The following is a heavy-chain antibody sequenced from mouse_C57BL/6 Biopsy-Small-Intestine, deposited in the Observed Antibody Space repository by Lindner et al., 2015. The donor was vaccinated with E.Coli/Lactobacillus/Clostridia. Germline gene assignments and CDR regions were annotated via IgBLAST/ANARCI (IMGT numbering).Heavy chain of an antibody. V-gene: IGHV14-4*01. J-gene: IGHJ3*01. CDR2: IDPENGDT. CDR3: TAVYYYGSRFAY. D-gene: IGHD1-1*01. CDR1: GLNIKDDY. Sequence: VQLQESGAELVRPGASVKLSCTASGLNIKDDYMHWVKQRPEQGLEWIGWIDPENGDTEYASKFQGKATITADTSSNTAYLQLSSLTSEDTAVYYCTAVYYYGSRFAYWGQGTLVTVSA.